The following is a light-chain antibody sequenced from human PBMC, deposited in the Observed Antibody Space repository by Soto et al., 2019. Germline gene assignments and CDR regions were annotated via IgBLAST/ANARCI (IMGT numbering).Light chain of an antibody. CDR1: QSIGTY. CDR2: AAS. CDR3: QQYYIFPPT. Sequence: AIRMTQSPSSFSASTGDRVTITCRASQSIGTYLAWYQQIPGRAPKLLIFAASTLQRGVPSRFSGSGSGTDFTLTISCLQSEDFATYSCQQYYIFPPTFGGGPRWRSN. J-gene: IGKJ4*01. V-gene: IGKV1-8*01.